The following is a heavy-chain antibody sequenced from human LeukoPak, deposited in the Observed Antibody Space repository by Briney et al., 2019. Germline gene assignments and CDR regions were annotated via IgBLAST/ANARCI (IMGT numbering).Heavy chain of an antibody. Sequence: SETLSLTCAVYGGSFSGYYWSWIRQPPGKGLEWIGEINHSGSTNYDPSLKSRVTISVDTSKNQFSLKLSSVTAADTAVYYCARRRSYYYDSSGYYSPPGGFDPWGQGTLVTVSS. V-gene: IGHV4-34*01. D-gene: IGHD3-22*01. CDR1: GGSFSGYY. CDR2: INHSGST. CDR3: ARRRSYYYDSSGYYSPPGGFDP. J-gene: IGHJ5*02.